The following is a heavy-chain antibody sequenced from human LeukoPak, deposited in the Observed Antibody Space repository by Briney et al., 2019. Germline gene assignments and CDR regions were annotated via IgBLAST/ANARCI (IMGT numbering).Heavy chain of an antibody. CDR3: ARGTGTESTWYASLGY. V-gene: IGHV1-69*13. J-gene: IGHJ4*02. CDR2: IIPIFGTA. Sequence: SVKVSCKASGGTFSSYAISWVRQAPGQGLEWMGGIIPIFGTANYAQKFQGRVTITADETTSTAYMELSSLRSEDTAVYYCARGTGTESTWYASLGYWGQGTLVTVSS. D-gene: IGHD1-14*01. CDR1: GGTFSSYA.